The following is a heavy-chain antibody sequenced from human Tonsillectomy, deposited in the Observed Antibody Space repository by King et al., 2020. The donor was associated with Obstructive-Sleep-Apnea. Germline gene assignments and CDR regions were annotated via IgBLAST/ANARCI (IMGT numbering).Heavy chain of an antibody. V-gene: IGHV2-5*02. CDR1: GFSLSTNGVG. Sequence: TLKESGPTLVKPPQTLTLTCTFSGFSLSTNGVGVGWIRQPPGKALEWLALIYWDDEKRYSPSLKSRLTITKDTSKNQVVLTMTNMDPVDTATYFCAHRRPLTYFFDYWDQGTLVTVSS. J-gene: IGHJ4*02. CDR3: AHRRPLTYFFDY. CDR2: IYWDDEK.